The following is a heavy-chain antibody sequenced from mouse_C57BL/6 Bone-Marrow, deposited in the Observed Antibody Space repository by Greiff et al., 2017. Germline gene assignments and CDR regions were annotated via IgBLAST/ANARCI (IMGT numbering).Heavy chain of an antibody. Sequence: EVQVVESGGDLVKPGGSLKLSCAASGFTFSSYGMSWVRQTPDKRLEWVATISSGGSYTYYPDSVKGRFTISRDNAKNTLYLQMSSLKSEDTAMYYCARDDYDGYFDVWGTETTVTVSS. D-gene: IGHD2-4*01. CDR2: ISSGGSYT. J-gene: IGHJ1*03. CDR3: ARDDYDGYFDV. CDR1: GFTFSSYG. V-gene: IGHV5-6*01.